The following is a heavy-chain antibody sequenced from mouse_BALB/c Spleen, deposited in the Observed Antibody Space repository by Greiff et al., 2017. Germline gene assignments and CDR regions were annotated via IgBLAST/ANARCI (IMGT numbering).Heavy chain of an antibody. CDR1: GFNIKDTY. V-gene: IGHV14-3*02. Sequence: EFQLQQSGAELVKPVASVKLSCTASGFNIKDTYMHWVKQRPEQGLEWIGRIDPANGNTKYDPKFQGKATITADTSSNTAYMQLSSLTSEDTSVYNCARTYGNRGQGTTLTVAA. CDR2: IDPANGNT. CDR3: ARTYGN. J-gene: IGHJ2*01. D-gene: IGHD2-10*02.